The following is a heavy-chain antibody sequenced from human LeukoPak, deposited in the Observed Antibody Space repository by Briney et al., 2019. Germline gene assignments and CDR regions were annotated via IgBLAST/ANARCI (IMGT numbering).Heavy chain of an antibody. V-gene: IGHV4-59*01. Sequence: KPSETLSLTCTVSGGSISSYYWSWIRQPQAKGLEWIGNIYDRGSTKYNPSLKSRVTISVDTSKNQFSLRLSSVTAADTAVYYCARGRTFDNWGQGTLVTVSS. CDR1: GGSISSYY. CDR3: ARGRTFDN. CDR2: IYDRGST. J-gene: IGHJ4*02.